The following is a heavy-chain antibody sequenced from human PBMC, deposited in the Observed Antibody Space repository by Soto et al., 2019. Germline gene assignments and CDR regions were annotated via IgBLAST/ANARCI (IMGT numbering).Heavy chain of an antibody. D-gene: IGHD3-22*01. Sequence: VAVISYDGSNKYYADSVKGRFTISRDNSKNTLYLQMNSLRAEDTAVYYCANTPGRVDTDYYDSSGYRMDVWGQGTTVTVSS. V-gene: IGHV3-30*18. J-gene: IGHJ6*02. CDR3: ANTPGRVDTDYYDSSGYRMDV. CDR2: ISYDGSNK.